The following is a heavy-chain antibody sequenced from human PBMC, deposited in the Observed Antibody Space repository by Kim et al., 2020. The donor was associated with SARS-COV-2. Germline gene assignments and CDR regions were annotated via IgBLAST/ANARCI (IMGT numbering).Heavy chain of an antibody. CDR1: GGTFSSYA. J-gene: IGHJ4*02. V-gene: IGHV1-69*10. CDR3: AKSIYPSGVAQFYFDY. D-gene: IGHD1-26*01. Sequence: SVKVSCKPSGGTFSSYAITRVRQAPGQGLEWMGGIIPMLGTTIYAQRFQGRVTITADISTSTAYMEMSSLRSEDAAVYYCAKSIYPSGVAQFYFDYWGQGTLLTVSS. CDR2: IIPMLGTT.